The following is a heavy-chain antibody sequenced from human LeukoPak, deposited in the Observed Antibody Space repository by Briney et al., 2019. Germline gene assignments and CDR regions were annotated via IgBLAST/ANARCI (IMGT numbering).Heavy chain of an antibody. D-gene: IGHD1-26*01. CDR1: GGSFSGYY. CDR3: ARGSATGYFDY. Sequence: SETLSLTCAVYGGSFSGYYWSWIRQPPGKGLEWIGEINHSGSTNYNSSLKSRVTISVDTSKNQFSLKLSSVTAADTAVYYCARGSATGYFDYWGQGTLVTVSS. CDR2: INHSGST. J-gene: IGHJ4*02. V-gene: IGHV4-34*01.